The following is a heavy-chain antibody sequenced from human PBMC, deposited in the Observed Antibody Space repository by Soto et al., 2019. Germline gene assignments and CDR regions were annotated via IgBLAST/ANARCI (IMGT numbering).Heavy chain of an antibody. CDR2: ISGIGGST. V-gene: IGHV3-23*01. J-gene: IGHJ4*02. D-gene: IGHD6-13*01. CDR1: GFTFTDYA. CDR3: ARGSSGYISSWYYFDY. Sequence: EVQLLESGGGLVQPGGSLRLSCAASGFTFTDYALSWVRQAPGKGLEWVATISGIGGSTYLADSVKGRLSISRDNSKNTVSLLINSLRAEDTAVYFCARGSSGYISSWYYFDYWGRGTLVTLSS.